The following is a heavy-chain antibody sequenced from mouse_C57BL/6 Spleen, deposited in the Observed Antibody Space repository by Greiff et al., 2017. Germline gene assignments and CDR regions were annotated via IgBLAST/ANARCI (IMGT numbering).Heavy chain of an antibody. CDR1: GFTFSSYG. V-gene: IGHV5-6*01. J-gene: IGHJ2*01. Sequence: EVQGVESGGDLVKPGGSLKLSCAASGFTFSSYGMSWVRQTPDKRLEWVATISSGGSYTYYPDSVKGRFTISRDNAKNTLYLQMSSLKSEDTAMYYCARHKYGNYGYYFDYWGQGTTLTVSS. CDR2: ISSGGSYT. CDR3: ARHKYGNYGYYFDY. D-gene: IGHD2-10*02.